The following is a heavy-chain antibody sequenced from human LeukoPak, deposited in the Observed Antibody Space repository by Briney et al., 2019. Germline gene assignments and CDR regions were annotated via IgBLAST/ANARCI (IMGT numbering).Heavy chain of an antibody. Sequence: PGGSLRLSCAASGFTFSSYGMTWVRQAPGKGLEWVSTISNSGGSTYYADSVKGRFTISRDSSKNTLYLQMNSLRAEDTALYYCAKLRGGDGYKDSFDYWGQGTLVTVSS. CDR1: GFTFSSYG. V-gene: IGHV3-23*01. J-gene: IGHJ4*02. D-gene: IGHD5-24*01. CDR2: ISNSGGST. CDR3: AKLRGGDGYKDSFDY.